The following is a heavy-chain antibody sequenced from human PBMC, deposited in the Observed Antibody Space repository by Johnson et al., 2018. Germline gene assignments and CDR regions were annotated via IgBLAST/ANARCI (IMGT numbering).Heavy chain of an antibody. CDR3: AREGLAGGAFDI. Sequence: QVQLVQSGAEVKKPGASVKVSCKASGYTFTSYYMHWVRQAPGQGLEWMGIINPSGGSTSYAQKFQDRVTMTRDTSTSAVYMVRGSLGSEDTAVYYCAREGLAGGAFDIWGQGTMVTVSS. CDR1: GYTFTSYY. V-gene: IGHV1-46*01. J-gene: IGHJ3*02. D-gene: IGHD3-10*01. CDR2: INPSGGST.